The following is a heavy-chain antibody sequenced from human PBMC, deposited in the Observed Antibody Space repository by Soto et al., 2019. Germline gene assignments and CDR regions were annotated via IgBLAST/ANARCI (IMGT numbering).Heavy chain of an antibody. J-gene: IGHJ4*02. D-gene: IGHD3-3*01. V-gene: IGHV1-69*02. CDR3: ATNYYGDPSD. CDR1: GGTFSSYT. CDR2: IIPILGVA. Sequence: VQLVQSGAEVKQPGSSVKVSCKASGGTFSSYTISWVRQAPGQGLEWVGRIIPILGVANYAQKFQGRVTITADKSTSTAYMELSSLRSDDTAVYYCATNYYGDPSDWGQGTLVTVSS.